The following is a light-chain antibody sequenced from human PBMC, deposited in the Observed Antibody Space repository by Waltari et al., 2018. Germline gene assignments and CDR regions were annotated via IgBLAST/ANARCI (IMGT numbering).Light chain of an antibody. CDR2: KVS. Sequence: DVGMTQSPLSLPVTLGQPASISCTATQSLVYTDGLSYLNWFHHRPGQAPRRLIYKVSIRDSGAPDRFSGSGSGTDFTLMISSVEADDVGVYFCMQATHWPVTFGQGTRLE. CDR3: MQATHWPVT. CDR1: QSLVYTDGLSY. V-gene: IGKV2-30*01. J-gene: IGKJ5*01.